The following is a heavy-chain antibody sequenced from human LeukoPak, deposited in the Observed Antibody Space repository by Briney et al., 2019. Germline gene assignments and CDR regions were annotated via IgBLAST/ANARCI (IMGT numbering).Heavy chain of an antibody. CDR2: ISSSSSTI. CDR3: AKDARASTYSSSCSDY. D-gene: IGHD6-13*01. V-gene: IGHV3-48*04. J-gene: IGHJ4*02. CDR1: GFTFSSYS. Sequence: GGSLRLSCAASGFTFSSYSMNWVRQAPGKGLEWVSYISSSSSTIYYADSVKGRFTISRDNAKNSLYLQMNSLRAEDTAVYYCAKDARASTYSSSCSDYWGQGTLVTVSS.